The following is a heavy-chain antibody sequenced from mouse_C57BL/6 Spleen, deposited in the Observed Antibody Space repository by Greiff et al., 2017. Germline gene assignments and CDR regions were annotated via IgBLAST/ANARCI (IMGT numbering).Heavy chain of an antibody. V-gene: IGHV1-80*01. Sequence: VKLQESGAELVKPGASVKISCKASGYAFSSYWMNWVKQRPGKGLEWIGQIYPGDGDTNYNGKFKGKATLTADKSSSTAYMQLSSLTSEDSAVYFCARGGGSSYYFDYWGQGTTLTVSS. CDR1: GYAFSSYW. D-gene: IGHD1-1*01. CDR3: ARGGGSSYYFDY. CDR2: IYPGDGDT. J-gene: IGHJ2*01.